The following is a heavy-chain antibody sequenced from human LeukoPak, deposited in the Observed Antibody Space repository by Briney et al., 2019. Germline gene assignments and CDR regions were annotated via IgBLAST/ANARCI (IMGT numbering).Heavy chain of an antibody. CDR1: GFTFSSYA. CDR3: AKSGSYSLYYYYMDV. CDR2: ISGSGGST. V-gene: IGHV3-23*01. Sequence: GGSLRLPCAASGFTFSSYAMSWVRQAPGKGLEWVSAISGSGGSTYYADSVKGRFTISRDNSKNTLYLQMNSLRAEDTAVYYCAKSGSYSLYYYYMDVWGKGTTVTVSS. J-gene: IGHJ6*03. D-gene: IGHD1-26*01.